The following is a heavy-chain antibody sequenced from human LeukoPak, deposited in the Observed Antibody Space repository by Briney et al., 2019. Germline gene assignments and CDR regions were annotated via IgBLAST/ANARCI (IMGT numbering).Heavy chain of an antibody. CDR2: ISAYNGNT. CDR3: ARVVGYSSSYMDV. J-gene: IGHJ6*02. CDR1: GYTFTSYG. D-gene: IGHD6-13*01. Sequence: GASVKVSCKASGYTFTSYGISWVRQAPGQGLEWMGWISAYNGNTNYAQKLQGRVTMTTDTSTSTAYIELRSLRSDDTAVYYCARVVGYSSSYMDVWGQGTTVTVSS. V-gene: IGHV1-18*01.